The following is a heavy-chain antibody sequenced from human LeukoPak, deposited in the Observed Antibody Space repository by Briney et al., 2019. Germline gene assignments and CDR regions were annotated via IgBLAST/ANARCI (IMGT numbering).Heavy chain of an antibody. CDR1: GFTCSSYW. D-gene: IGHD2-15*01. Sequence: PGGSLRLSCAASGFTCSSYWMHWVRQAPGKGLVWVSRIKSDGSTTNYADSVKGRFTISRDNAENTLYLQMNSLRVEDTAVYYCTRRVSTTRWFDPWGQGTLVTVSS. CDR2: IKSDGSTT. CDR3: TRRVSTTRWFDP. V-gene: IGHV3-74*01. J-gene: IGHJ5*02.